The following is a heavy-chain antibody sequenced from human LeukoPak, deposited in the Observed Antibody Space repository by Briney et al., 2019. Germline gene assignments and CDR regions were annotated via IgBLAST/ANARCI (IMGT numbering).Heavy chain of an antibody. CDR2: VSQTGSGRT. Sequence: ASETLSLTCTVSGGSISSYYWSWIRQPPGKGLEWIGEVSQTGSGRTNYNPSLKSRVTISVDTSKNQFALELTSVTAADTAMYYCARVPLYWQDPFDFRGQGTLVTVSS. CDR3: ARVPLYWQDPFDF. CDR1: GGSISSYY. J-gene: IGHJ4*02. D-gene: IGHD2-8*02. V-gene: IGHV4-34*01.